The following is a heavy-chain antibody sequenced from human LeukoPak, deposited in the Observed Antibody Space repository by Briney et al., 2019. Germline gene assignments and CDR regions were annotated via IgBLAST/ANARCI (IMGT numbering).Heavy chain of an antibody. CDR3: AKDRQEDYFDY. J-gene: IGHJ4*02. Sequence: GGSLRLSCAASGFTFSSYAMGWVRQAPGKGLEWVSVISGSGGSTYYADSVKGRFTISRDNSQNTLYLQMNSLRAEDSAVYYCAKDRQEDYFDYWGQGTLVTVSS. CDR2: ISGSGGST. V-gene: IGHV3-23*01. D-gene: IGHD6-6*01. CDR1: GFTFSSYA.